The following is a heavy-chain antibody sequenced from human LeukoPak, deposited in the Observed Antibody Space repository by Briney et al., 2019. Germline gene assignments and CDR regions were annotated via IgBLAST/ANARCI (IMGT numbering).Heavy chain of an antibody. CDR3: ARDQDHGRDGMDV. V-gene: IGHV3-48*01. Sequence: GGSLRLSCAASGFTFSYYSMSWVRQAPGKGLEWLSYISSRTSTTFYADSVKGRFTISRDNAKNPLYLQMNNLRVEDTAVYYCARDQDHGRDGMDVWGQGTTVTVSS. CDR2: ISSRTSTT. J-gene: IGHJ6*02. CDR1: GFTFSYYS. D-gene: IGHD4-17*01.